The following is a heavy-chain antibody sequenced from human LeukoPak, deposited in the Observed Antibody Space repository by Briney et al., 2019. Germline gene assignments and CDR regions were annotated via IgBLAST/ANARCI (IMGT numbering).Heavy chain of an antibody. CDR2: ISAYNGNT. CDR1: GYILTSYG. V-gene: IGHV1-18*01. Sequence: VSVPVSYKASGYILTSYGISWGLQAPGPGLGSRVWISAYNGNTRYAHKLQGRVTMTTDSTTSTAYMELRSLRSDYTAVYYCARGHIIDIVVIPAAADYYHMDVWGKGTTVTVSS. CDR3: ARGHIIDIVVIPAAADYYHMDV. J-gene: IGHJ6*03. D-gene: IGHD2-2*01.